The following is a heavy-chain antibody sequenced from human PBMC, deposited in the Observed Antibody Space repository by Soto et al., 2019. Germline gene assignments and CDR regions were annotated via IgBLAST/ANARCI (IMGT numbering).Heavy chain of an antibody. D-gene: IGHD2-21*01. V-gene: IGHV1-69*01. Sequence: QVQLVQSGAEVKKPGSSVKVSCKASGVTFSSETISWVRQAPGQGLEWVGGSIPLFGTANYAQKFQGRVTITADESTSTHYIEMSSLRSDDTAVYYCATELGDNPASPFDSWGQGTLVTVSS. CDR1: GVTFSSET. J-gene: IGHJ4*02. CDR3: ATELGDNPASPFDS. CDR2: SIPLFGTA.